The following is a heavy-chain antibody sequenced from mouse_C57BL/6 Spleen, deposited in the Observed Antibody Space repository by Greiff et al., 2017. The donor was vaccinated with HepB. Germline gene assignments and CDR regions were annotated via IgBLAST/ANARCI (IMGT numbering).Heavy chain of an antibody. CDR3: ASTGSYFDY. J-gene: IGHJ2*01. V-gene: IGHV5-4*01. CDR2: ISDGGSYT. Sequence: EVQGVESGGGLVKPGGSLKLSCAASGFTFSSYAMSWVRQTPEKRLEWVATISDGGSYTYYPDNVKGRFTISRDNAKNNLYLQMSHLKSEDTAMYYCASTGSYFDYWGQGTTLTVSS. D-gene: IGHD4-1*01. CDR1: GFTFSSYA.